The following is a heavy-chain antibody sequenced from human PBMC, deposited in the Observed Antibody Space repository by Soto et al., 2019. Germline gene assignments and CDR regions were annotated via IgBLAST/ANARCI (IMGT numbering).Heavy chain of an antibody. D-gene: IGHD3-10*01. V-gene: IGHV3-30-3*01. Sequence: QVQLVESGGGVVQPGRSLRLSCAASGFTFSSYAMHWVRQAPGKGLEWVAVISYDGSNKYYADSVKGRFTISSDSSKNILYLHMNSLRAEDTAVYYCARGGAGALLNWFDPWGPGTLVTSSS. J-gene: IGHJ5*02. CDR3: ARGGAGALLNWFDP. CDR1: GFTFSSYA. CDR2: ISYDGSNK.